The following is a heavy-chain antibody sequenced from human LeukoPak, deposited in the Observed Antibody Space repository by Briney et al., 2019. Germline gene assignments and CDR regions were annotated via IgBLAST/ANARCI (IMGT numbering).Heavy chain of an antibody. CDR3: ARRVVTSAFSWSAP. CDR1: GYTFTGYY. J-gene: IGHJ5*02. D-gene: IGHD6-13*01. CDR2: INPNSGGT. Sequence: ASVKVSCKTSGYTFTGYYMYWVRQAPGQGLEWMGWINPNSGGTNYAQKFQGRVTMTRDTSISTVYMELSSLRSDDTAVYSWARRVVTSAFSWSAPWGQGTLVTVSP. V-gene: IGHV1-2*02.